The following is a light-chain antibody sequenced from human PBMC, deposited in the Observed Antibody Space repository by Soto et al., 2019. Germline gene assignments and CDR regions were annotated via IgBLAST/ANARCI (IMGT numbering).Light chain of an antibody. V-gene: IGKV3-15*01. Sequence: EIVMTQSPATLAGSPGETVTLSCRASQSLSGNLAWYQQKPGQAPRLLIFRASTRATGVPARFGGRGSGTEFTLTISGLQSEDFATYSCQQSYSTPPTYGGGTKVLIK. CDR2: RAS. CDR1: QSLSGN. J-gene: IGKJ4*01. CDR3: QQSYSTPPT.